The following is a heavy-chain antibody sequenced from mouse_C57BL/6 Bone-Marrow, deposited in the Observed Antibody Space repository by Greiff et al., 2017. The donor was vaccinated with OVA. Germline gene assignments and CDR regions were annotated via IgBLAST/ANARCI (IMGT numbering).Heavy chain of an antibody. Sequence: QVQLQQSGPELVKPGASVKISCKASGYAFSSSWMNWVKQRPGKGLEWIGRIYPGDGDTNYNGKFKGKATLTADKSSSTAYMQLSSLTSEDSAVYFCARDYGNMEGAMDYWGQGTSVTVSS. J-gene: IGHJ4*01. D-gene: IGHD2-1*01. CDR3: ARDYGNMEGAMDY. CDR1: GYAFSSSW. CDR2: IYPGDGDT. V-gene: IGHV1-82*01.